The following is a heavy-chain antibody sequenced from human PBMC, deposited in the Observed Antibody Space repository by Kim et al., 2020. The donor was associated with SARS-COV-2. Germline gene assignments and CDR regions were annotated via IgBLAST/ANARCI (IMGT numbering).Heavy chain of an antibody. Sequence: SETLSLTYTVSGGSISSSSYYWGWIRQPPGKGLEWIGSIYYSGSTYYNPSLKSRVTISVDTSKNQFSLKLSSVTAADTAVYYCARRRVGATDWFDPWGQGTLVTVSS. CDR1: GGSISSSSYY. J-gene: IGHJ5*02. CDR3: ARRRVGATDWFDP. V-gene: IGHV4-39*01. CDR2: IYYSGST. D-gene: IGHD1-26*01.